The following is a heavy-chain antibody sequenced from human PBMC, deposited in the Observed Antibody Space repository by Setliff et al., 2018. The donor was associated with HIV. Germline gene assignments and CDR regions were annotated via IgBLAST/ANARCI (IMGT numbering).Heavy chain of an antibody. CDR1: GGSGTRHY. Sequence: PSETLSLTCTVSGGSGTRHYGTWNRPPPGKGLEWVGYSYYNDVTTYNPSLKSRDTISADTSKNQFSLKLNPVTAADTALYYCACDYSSRHDAYDLWGQGSVGTVPS. D-gene: IGHD6-13*01. CDR2: SYYNDVT. V-gene: IGHV4-59*02. CDR3: ACDYSSRHDAYDL. J-gene: IGHJ3*01.